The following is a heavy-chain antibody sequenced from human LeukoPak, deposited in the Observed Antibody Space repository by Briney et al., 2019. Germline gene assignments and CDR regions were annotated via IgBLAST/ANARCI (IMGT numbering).Heavy chain of an antibody. Sequence: PGGSLRLSCAASGFTFDDYAMHWVRQAPGKGLEWVSGISWNSGSIGYADSAKGRFTISRDNAKNSLYLQMNSLRAEDTALYYCAKGSQGSSWYNWFDPWGQGTLVTVSS. CDR1: GFTFDDYA. CDR3: AKGSQGSSWYNWFDP. D-gene: IGHD6-13*01. V-gene: IGHV3-9*01. J-gene: IGHJ5*02. CDR2: ISWNSGSI.